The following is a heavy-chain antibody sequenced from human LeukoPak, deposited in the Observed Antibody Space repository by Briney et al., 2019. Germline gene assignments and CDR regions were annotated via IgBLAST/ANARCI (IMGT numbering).Heavy chain of an antibody. Sequence: PGGSLRLSCTASGFTFGDYALSWLSQAPGKGLEWVSFIRSKTYGGTTQYAASVKGRFNISRDDSKSIAYLQMNSLKIEGTAVYYCTRVDYGGAPRRDYWGQGTLVTVSS. J-gene: IGHJ4*02. CDR3: TRVDYGGAPRRDY. CDR2: IRSKTYGGTT. D-gene: IGHD4-23*01. V-gene: IGHV3-49*03. CDR1: GFTFGDYA.